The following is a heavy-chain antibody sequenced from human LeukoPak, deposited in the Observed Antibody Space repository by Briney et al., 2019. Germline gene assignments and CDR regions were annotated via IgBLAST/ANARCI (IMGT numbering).Heavy chain of an antibody. Sequence: SETLSLTCTVSGDSVTTYYWSWIRQPPGKGLEWLGYVYYSGSATYNPSLKSRVTISVDTSKNQFSLRLSSVTAADTAVYYCARGSTVVTGWGQGTLVTVSS. CDR1: GDSVTTYY. D-gene: IGHD4-23*01. V-gene: IGHV4-59*02. CDR2: VYYSGSA. CDR3: ARGSTVVTG. J-gene: IGHJ4*02.